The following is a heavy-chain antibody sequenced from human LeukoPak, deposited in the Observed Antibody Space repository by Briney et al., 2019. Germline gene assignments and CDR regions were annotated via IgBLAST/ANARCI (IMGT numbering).Heavy chain of an antibody. CDR3: AKDISQGYTYGFIEQDF. J-gene: IGHJ4*02. D-gene: IGHD5-18*01. CDR1: GFTFSTYA. CDR2: ISGDDGST. Sequence: GGSLRLSCAASGFTFSTYAMSWVRQAPVKGLEWVSAISGDDGSTYYADSLKGRFTISRDNSKNTLYLQMNSLRAEDTAVYYCAKDISQGYTYGFIEQDFWGQGTPVTVSS. V-gene: IGHV3-23*01.